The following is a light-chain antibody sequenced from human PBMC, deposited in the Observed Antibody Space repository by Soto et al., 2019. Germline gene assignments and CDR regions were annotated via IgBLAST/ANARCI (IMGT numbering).Light chain of an antibody. J-gene: IGLJ2*01. V-gene: IGLV2-8*01. CDR3: ISYAGSLNLV. CDR2: EVN. CDR1: STDVGTYNY. Sequence: QSALTQPPSASGFPGQSVTISCTGTSTDVGTYNYVSWYQHHPGKAPKLVIYEVNKRPSGVPDRFSGSKSGNTASLTVSGLQPEDEADYYCISYAGSLNLVFGGGTQLTVL.